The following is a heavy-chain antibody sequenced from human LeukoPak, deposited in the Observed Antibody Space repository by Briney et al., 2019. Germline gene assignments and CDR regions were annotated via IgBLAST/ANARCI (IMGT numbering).Heavy chain of an antibody. CDR1: GFTFSSYA. CDR2: ISGSGGST. V-gene: IGHV3-23*01. D-gene: IGHD6-19*01. J-gene: IGHJ4*02. Sequence: PGGSLRLSCAASGFTFSSYAMSWVRQAPGKGLEWVSAISGSGGSTYYADSAKGRFTISRDNSKNTLYLQMNSLRAEDTAVYYCAYHSGIAVAGAFDYWGQGTLVTVSS. CDR3: AYHSGIAVAGAFDY.